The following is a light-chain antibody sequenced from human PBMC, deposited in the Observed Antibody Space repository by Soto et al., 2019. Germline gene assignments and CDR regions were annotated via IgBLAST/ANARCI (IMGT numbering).Light chain of an antibody. CDR1: QSISSY. Sequence: DIQMTQSPSSLSASVGDRVTITCRASQSISSYLNWYQQKPGKAPKLLIYAASSLQSGVPSRFSGSGSGTDFPLTISSLQPEDFATYYGQQSYSTPPTFGQGTNVEIK. J-gene: IGKJ1*01. CDR2: AAS. V-gene: IGKV1-39*01. CDR3: QQSYSTPPT.